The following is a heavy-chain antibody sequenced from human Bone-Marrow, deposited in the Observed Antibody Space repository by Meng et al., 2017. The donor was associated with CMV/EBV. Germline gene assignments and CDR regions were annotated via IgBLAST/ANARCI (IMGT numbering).Heavy chain of an antibody. D-gene: IGHD2-8*01. CDR1: GFTFSTYN. V-gene: IGHV3-21*01. CDR2: ISSSSTYI. CDR3: ARVPEWCMTCFDY. Sequence: GESLKISCAGSGFTFSTYNMNWVRRAPGKGLEWVSSISSSSTYIYYADSVKGRFTISRDNAKNSLYLQMNSLRAEDTAVYFCARVPEWCMTCFDYWRQGTLVTVSS. J-gene: IGHJ4*02.